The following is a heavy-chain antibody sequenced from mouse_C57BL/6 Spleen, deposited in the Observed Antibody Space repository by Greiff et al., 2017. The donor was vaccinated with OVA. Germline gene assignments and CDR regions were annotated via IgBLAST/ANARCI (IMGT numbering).Heavy chain of an antibody. D-gene: IGHD4-1*02. J-gene: IGHJ4*01. Sequence: VQLKQSVAELVRPGASVKLSCTASGFNFKNTYMHWVKQRPEQGLEWIGRIDPANGNTKYAPKFQGKATITADTSSNTAYLQLSSLTSEDTAIYYCARDSTGSDMEYWGQGTSVTV. V-gene: IGHV14-3*01. CDR1: GFNFKNTY. CDR2: IDPANGNT. CDR3: ARDSTGSDMEY.